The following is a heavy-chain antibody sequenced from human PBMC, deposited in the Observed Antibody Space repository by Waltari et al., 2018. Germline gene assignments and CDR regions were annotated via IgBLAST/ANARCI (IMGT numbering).Heavy chain of an antibody. Sequence: EVQLLESGGGLVQPGGSLRLSCAASGFTFSSYALSWVRQAPGTGLEWVSAISGSGGSTYYADSVKGRFTISRDNSKNTLYLQMNSLRAEDTAVYYCAKDRIGYSSSWGSFDYWGQGTLVTVSS. CDR3: AKDRIGYSSSWGSFDY. CDR1: GFTFSSYA. D-gene: IGHD6-13*01. J-gene: IGHJ4*02. CDR2: ISGSGGST. V-gene: IGHV3-23*01.